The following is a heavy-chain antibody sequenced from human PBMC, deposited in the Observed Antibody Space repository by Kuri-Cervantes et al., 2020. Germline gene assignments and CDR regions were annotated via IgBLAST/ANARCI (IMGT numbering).Heavy chain of an antibody. D-gene: IGHD3-10*01. J-gene: IGHJ4*02. CDR2: INHSGST. Sequence: GSLRLSCAASGFTFSDYYMSWIRQAPGKGLEWIGEINHSGSTNYNPSLKSRVTISVDTSKNQFSLKLSSVTAADTAVYYCARFGESWTDYWGQGTLVTVSS. CDR1: GFTFSDYY. CDR3: ARFGESWTDY. V-gene: IGHV4-34*01.